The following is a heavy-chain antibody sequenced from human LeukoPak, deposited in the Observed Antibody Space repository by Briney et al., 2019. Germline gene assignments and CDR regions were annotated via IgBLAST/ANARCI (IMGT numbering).Heavy chain of an antibody. CDR2: ISGSGGSS. CDR3: AKPLRDAGSFNYPYFDF. CDR1: GFTFTNYA. D-gene: IGHD5-24*01. J-gene: IGHJ4*02. Sequence: PGGSLGLSCEASGFTFTNYAMNWVRQAPGKGLEWVSAISGSGGSSSYADSVRGRFTISRDNSNNMLYLQMNSLRAEDTAVYYCAKPLRDAGSFNYPYFDFWGQGTLVTVSS. V-gene: IGHV3-23*01.